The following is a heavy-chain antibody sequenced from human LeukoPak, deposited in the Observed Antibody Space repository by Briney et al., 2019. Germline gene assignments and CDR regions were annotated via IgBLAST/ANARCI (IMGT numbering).Heavy chain of an antibody. J-gene: IGHJ4*02. CDR2: IDWDDDK. D-gene: IGHD6-19*01. CDR3: ARISGSGWYAFDY. V-gene: IGHV2-70*17. Sequence: SGPALLKPTQTLTLAFTFSGFSLSAFGMSVRWLRQPPGKALEWLGRIDWDDDKFYNTSLKTRLTISKDTSKNQVVFTMTNMDPVDTATYYCARISGSGWYAFDYWGQGTLVTVSS. CDR1: GFSLSAFGMS.